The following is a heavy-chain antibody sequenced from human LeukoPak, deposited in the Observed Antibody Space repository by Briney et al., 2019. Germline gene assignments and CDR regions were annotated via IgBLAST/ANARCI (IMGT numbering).Heavy chain of an antibody. Sequence: PGGSLRLSCAASGFTFSTYWMSWVRQAPGKGLEWVANIKQDGSEKYYVNSVKGRFTISRDNAKNSLYLQMNSLRAEDTAVYYCARAPIGRAYAFDIWGQGTMVTVSS. J-gene: IGHJ3*02. D-gene: IGHD1-26*01. CDR3: ARAPIGRAYAFDI. V-gene: IGHV3-7*01. CDR1: GFTFSTYW. CDR2: IKQDGSEK.